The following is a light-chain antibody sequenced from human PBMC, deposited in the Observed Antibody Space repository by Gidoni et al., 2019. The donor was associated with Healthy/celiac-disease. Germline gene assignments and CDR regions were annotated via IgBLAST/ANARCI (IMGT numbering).Light chain of an antibody. V-gene: IGLV6-57*01. CDR3: QSYDSSSHVV. CDR2: EDN. Sequence: NFMLTQPHSVSESPGTTVTISCTRSSGSIASNYVQWSQQRPGSSPTTVIYEDNQRPSGVPDRFSGSIDSSSNSASLTISGLKTEDEADYYCQSYDSSSHVVFGGGTKLTVL. J-gene: IGLJ2*01. CDR1: SGSIASNY.